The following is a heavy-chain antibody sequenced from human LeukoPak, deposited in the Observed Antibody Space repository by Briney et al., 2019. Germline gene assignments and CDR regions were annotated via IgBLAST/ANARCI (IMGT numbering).Heavy chain of an antibody. D-gene: IGHD3-9*01. J-gene: IGHJ4*02. Sequence: GASVKVSCKASGYTFTSYGISWVRQAPGQGLEWMGWISAYNGNTNYAQKFQGRVTITADESTSTAYMELSSLRSEDTAVYYCARGDIANYDILTGCFDYWGQGTLVTVSS. CDR3: ARGDIANYDILTGCFDY. CDR2: ISAYNGNT. CDR1: GYTFTSYG. V-gene: IGHV1-18*01.